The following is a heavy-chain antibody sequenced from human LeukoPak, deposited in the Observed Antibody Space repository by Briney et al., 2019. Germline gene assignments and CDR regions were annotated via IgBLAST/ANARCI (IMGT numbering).Heavy chain of an antibody. V-gene: IGHV4-4*07. CDR3: ARQKCTSTSCLTKNAFDI. J-gene: IGHJ3*02. D-gene: IGHD2-2*01. Sequence: SETLSLTCTVSTGSIGGYFWTWIRQPPGKGLEWIGRIYTTGSVYYNPSLESRVTISLDTSNNQFSLKVTSVTAADTAVYYCARQKCTSTSCLTKNAFDIWGQGTMVTVSS. CDR2: IYTTGSV. CDR1: TGSIGGYF.